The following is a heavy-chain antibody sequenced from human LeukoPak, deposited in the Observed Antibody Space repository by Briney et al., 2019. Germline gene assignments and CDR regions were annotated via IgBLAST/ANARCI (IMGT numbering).Heavy chain of an antibody. D-gene: IGHD3-3*01. Sequence: SETLSLTCTVSGGSISRYYWSWIRQTPGKGLEWIGYIYYSGSTNYNPSLKSRVTISADTSKYQFSLKLSSVTAADTAVYYCARDHVTNAFDIWGQGTMVTVSS. CDR3: ARDHVTNAFDI. CDR2: IYYSGST. V-gene: IGHV4-59*01. J-gene: IGHJ3*02. CDR1: GGSISRYY.